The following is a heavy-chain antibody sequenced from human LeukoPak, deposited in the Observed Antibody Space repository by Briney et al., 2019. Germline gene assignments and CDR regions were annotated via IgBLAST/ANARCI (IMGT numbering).Heavy chain of an antibody. CDR3: ARARYSYGTAYYFDY. D-gene: IGHD5-18*01. Sequence: PSETLSLTCTVSGGSISSYYWSWIRLPPGKGLEWIGYIYYTGATYYNPSLKSRVTIALDTSKNQFSLKLSSVTAADAAVYYCARARYSYGTAYYFDYWGQGDLVNVSS. CDR2: IYYTGAT. V-gene: IGHV4-59*01. CDR1: GGSISSYY. J-gene: IGHJ4*02.